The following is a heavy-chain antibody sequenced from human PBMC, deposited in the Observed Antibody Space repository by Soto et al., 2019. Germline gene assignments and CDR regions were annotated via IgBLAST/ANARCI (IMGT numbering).Heavy chain of an antibody. Sequence: PGGSLRLSCAASGFTFSSYSMNWVRQAPGKGLEWVSSISSSSSYIYYADSVKGRFTISRDNAKNPLYLQMNSLRAEDTAVYYCARDLDEPALTHPIVIMVYAIPNRMDVWGQGNTVTVSS. V-gene: IGHV3-21*01. CDR2: ISSSSSYI. CDR3: ARDLDEPALTHPIVIMVYAIPNRMDV. D-gene: IGHD2-8*01. J-gene: IGHJ6*02. CDR1: GFTFSSYS.